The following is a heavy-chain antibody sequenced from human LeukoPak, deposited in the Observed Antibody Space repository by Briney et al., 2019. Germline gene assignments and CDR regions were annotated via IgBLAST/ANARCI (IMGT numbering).Heavy chain of an antibody. J-gene: IGHJ4*02. CDR2: TNPNSGGT. V-gene: IGHV1-2*02. Sequence: EAAVTVTLTGSGYTFTVYDMYWVRQAPGQGLEWMGWTNPNSGGTNYAQKFQGRVTMTRYTSISTASMELSRLRSNDTAVYYCARVTQYNSGWYVGSGDYWGQGTLVTVSS. D-gene: IGHD6-19*01. CDR3: ARVTQYNSGWYVGSGDY. CDR1: GYTFTVYD.